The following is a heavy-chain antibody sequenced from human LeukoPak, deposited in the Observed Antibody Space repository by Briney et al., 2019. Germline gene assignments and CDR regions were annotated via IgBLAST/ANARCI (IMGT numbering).Heavy chain of an antibody. CDR1: GYSISSGYY. J-gene: IGHJ3*02. Sequence: SETLSFTCAVSGYSISSGYYWGWIRQPPGKGLEWIGSIYHSGRTYYNPSLKSRVPISVDTSKNQFSLKLSSVTAADTAVYYCASPYYYDSSGYGDAFDIWGQGTMVTVSS. CDR2: IYHSGRT. V-gene: IGHV4-38-2*01. CDR3: ASPYYYDSSGYGDAFDI. D-gene: IGHD3-22*01.